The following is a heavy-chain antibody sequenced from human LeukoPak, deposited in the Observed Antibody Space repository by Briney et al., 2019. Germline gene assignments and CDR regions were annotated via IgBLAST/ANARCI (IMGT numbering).Heavy chain of an antibody. V-gene: IGHV3-43D*04. CDR1: GFTFDDHG. CDR3: ARDRDYEGKFQIDQ. CDR2: ISWDGRST. J-gene: IGHJ4*03. D-gene: IGHD4-17*01. Sequence: GGSLRLSCTSSGFTFDDHGMHWVRQGPGKGLEWVALISWDGRSTYYADSVKDRFTISRDNMKRSLYLQLNSLTPGDTADFYCARDRDYEGKFQIDQWGQGTRVTVSS.